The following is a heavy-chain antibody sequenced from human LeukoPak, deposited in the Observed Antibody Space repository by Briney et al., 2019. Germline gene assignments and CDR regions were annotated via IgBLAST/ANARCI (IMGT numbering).Heavy chain of an antibody. CDR2: ISGSGGST. CDR3: AKDERGSGGPRYFQH. Sequence: GSLRLSCAASGFTFSSYAMSWVRQAPGKGLKWVSAISGSGGSTYYADSVKGRFTISRDNSKNTLYLQMNSLRAEDTAVYYCAKDERGSGGPRYFQHWGQGTLVTVSS. J-gene: IGHJ1*01. D-gene: IGHD3-10*01. V-gene: IGHV3-23*01. CDR1: GFTFSSYA.